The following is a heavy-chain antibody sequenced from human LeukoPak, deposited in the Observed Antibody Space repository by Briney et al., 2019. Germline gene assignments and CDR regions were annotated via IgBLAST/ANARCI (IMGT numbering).Heavy chain of an antibody. CDR1: GFIVSGDY. CDR3: ARDLVWMDYYGSGSFSL. V-gene: IGHV3-7*01. J-gene: IGHJ4*02. CDR2: IKQDGSEK. Sequence: PGGSLRLSCVVSGFIVSGDYMSWVRQAPGKGLEWVANIKQDGSEKYYVDSVKGRFTISRDNAKNSLYLQMNSLRAEDTAVYYCARDLVWMDYYGSGSFSLWGQGTLVTVSS. D-gene: IGHD3-10*01.